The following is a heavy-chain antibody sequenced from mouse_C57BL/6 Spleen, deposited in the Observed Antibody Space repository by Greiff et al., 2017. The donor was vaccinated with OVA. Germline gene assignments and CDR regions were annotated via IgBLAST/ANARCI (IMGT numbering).Heavy chain of an antibody. V-gene: IGHV10-3*01. CDR3: VRERKTGDSHYFDY. J-gene: IGHJ2*01. CDR1: GFTFNTYA. CDR2: IRSKSSNYAT. D-gene: IGHD4-1*01. Sequence: EVKLVESGGGLVQPKGSLKLSCAASGFTFNTYAMHWVRQAPGKGLEWVARIRSKSSNYATYYADSVKDRFTISRDDSQSMLYLQMNNLKTEDTAMYYCVRERKTGDSHYFDYWGQGTTLTVSS.